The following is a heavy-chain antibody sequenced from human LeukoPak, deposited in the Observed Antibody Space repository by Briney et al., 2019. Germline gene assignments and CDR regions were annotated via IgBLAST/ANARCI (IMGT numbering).Heavy chain of an antibody. J-gene: IGHJ4*02. Sequence: SETLSLTCTVSGGSVGSGTYYWSWIRQSPGKGLEWIGNVYYSGSAYYNPSLKSRVTMSVDTSKNQFSLKLSSVTAADTAVYYCARHSQYQLLYFDCWGQGTLVTVSS. CDR2: VYYSGSA. V-gene: IGHV4-39*01. D-gene: IGHD2-2*01. CDR3: ARHSQYQLLYFDC. CDR1: GGSVGSGTYY.